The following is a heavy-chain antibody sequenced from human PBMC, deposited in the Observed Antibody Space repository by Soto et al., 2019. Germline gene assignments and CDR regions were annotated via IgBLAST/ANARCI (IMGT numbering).Heavy chain of an antibody. D-gene: IGHD1-1*01. Sequence: SETLSLTCTVSGGSINSGAYYWGWIRQHPGRDLEWIGYIYYSGSTYYNTSLKSRVSMSLDTSKNQFSLKLNSVTAADKAEYFCARWETGTPALDAFDIWGQGTMVTVSS. CDR3: ARWETGTPALDAFDI. V-gene: IGHV4-31*03. CDR2: IYYSGST. CDR1: GGSINSGAYY. J-gene: IGHJ3*02.